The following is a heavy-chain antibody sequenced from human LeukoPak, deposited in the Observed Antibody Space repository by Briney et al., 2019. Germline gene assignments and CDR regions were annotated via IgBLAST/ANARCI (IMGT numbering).Heavy chain of an antibody. CDR1: GGTFSSYA. J-gene: IGHJ5*02. D-gene: IGHD3-22*01. CDR3: ARDRSNPNMIVTNWFDP. Sequence: SVKVSCKASGGTFSSYAISWVRQAPGQGLEWMGGIIPIFGTANYAQKLQGRVTMTTDTSTSTAYMELRSLRSDDTAVYYCARDRSNPNMIVTNWFDPWGQGTLVTVSS. V-gene: IGHV1-69*05. CDR2: IIPIFGTA.